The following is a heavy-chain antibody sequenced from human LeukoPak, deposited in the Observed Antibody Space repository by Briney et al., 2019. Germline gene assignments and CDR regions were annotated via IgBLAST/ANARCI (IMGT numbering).Heavy chain of an antibody. V-gene: IGHV1-8*01. D-gene: IGHD5-24*01. CDR2: MNPNSGNT. J-gene: IGHJ4*02. CDR1: GYTFTSYN. CDR3: ARLGWLQLLLDY. Sequence: ASVKVSCKASGYTFTSYNINWVRQATGQGLEWMGWMNPNSGNTGYAQKFQGRVTMTRNTSISTAYMELSSLRSEDTAVYYCARLGWLQLLLDYWGQGTLVTVSS.